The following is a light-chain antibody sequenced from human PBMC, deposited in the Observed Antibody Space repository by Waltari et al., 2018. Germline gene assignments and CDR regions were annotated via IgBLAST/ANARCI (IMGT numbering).Light chain of an antibody. CDR2: GNN. CDR3: QSYDNSLVV. J-gene: IGLJ2*01. Sequence: QSVLTQPPSVSGAPGQRVTISCTGSSSNIGAGFDVHWCQQLPGTAPKLLIYGNNNRPSGVPDRFSGSKSGTSASLAITGLQAEDEADYYCQSYDNSLVVFGGGTKLTAL. CDR1: SSNIGAGFD. V-gene: IGLV1-40*01.